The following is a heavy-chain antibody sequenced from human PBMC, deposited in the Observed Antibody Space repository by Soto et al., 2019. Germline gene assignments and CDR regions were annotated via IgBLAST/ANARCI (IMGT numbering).Heavy chain of an antibody. V-gene: IGHV4-34*01. CDR2: INHSGDT. Sequence: SETLSLTCAVYGGSLSAYYWSWIRQPPGKGLEWIGEINHSGDTNNNPSLKSRVTISVDTSKNQFSLKLNSVTAADTAVYYCARGGGKQLKRRNWSDLWGQGTLVPVS. J-gene: IGHJ5*02. CDR3: ARGGGKQLKRRNWSDL. CDR1: GGSLSAYY. D-gene: IGHD6-13*01.